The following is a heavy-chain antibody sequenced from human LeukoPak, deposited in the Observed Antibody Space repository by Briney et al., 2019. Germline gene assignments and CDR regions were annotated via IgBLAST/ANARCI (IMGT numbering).Heavy chain of an antibody. CDR2: ISAYNGNT. J-gene: IGHJ6*02. D-gene: IGHD2-2*01. CDR3: ASGLVVPAAINYYYYGMDV. Sequence: ASVKVSCKASGYTFTSYGISWVRQAPGQGLEWMGWISAYNGNTNYAQKLQGRVTMTTDTSTSTAYMELRSLRSDDTAVYYCASGLVVPAAINYYYYGMDVWGQGTTVTVSS. CDR1: GYTFTSYG. V-gene: IGHV1-18*01.